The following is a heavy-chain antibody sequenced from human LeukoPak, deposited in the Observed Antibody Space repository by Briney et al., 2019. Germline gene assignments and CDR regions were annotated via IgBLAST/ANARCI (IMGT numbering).Heavy chain of an antibody. V-gene: IGHV1-46*01. CDR2: INPSGGST. CDR1: GYTFTSYY. Sequence: ASVKVSCKASGYTFTSYYMHWVRQAPGQGLEGMGIINPSGGSTSYAQKFQGRVTMTRDTSTSTVYMELSSLGSEDTAVYYCASPGICSSTSCYSLGAFDIWGQGTMVTVSS. J-gene: IGHJ3*02. CDR3: ASPGICSSTSCYSLGAFDI. D-gene: IGHD2-2*01.